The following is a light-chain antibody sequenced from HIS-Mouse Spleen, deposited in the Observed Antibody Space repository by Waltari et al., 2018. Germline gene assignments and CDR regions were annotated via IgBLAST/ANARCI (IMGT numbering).Light chain of an antibody. J-gene: IGKJ3*01. CDR2: AAS. CDR1: QGISSY. V-gene: IGKV1-9*01. Sequence: DIQLTQSPSFLSASVGDRVTITCRASQGISSYLAWYQQKPGKAPKLLIYAASTVQSGVPSRFSGSGSGTEFTLTISSLQPEDFATYYCQQLNSYPQFTFGPGTKVDIK. CDR3: QQLNSYPQFT.